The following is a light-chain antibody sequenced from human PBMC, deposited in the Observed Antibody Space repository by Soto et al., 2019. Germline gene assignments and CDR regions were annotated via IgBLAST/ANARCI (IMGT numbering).Light chain of an antibody. Sequence: QSALTQPASVSGSPGQSITISCTGTSSDVGGYNYVSWFQQHPGKAPKLMIYEVSNRPSGVSNRFSGSKSGNTASLTISGLQAEDEAFYSCFSYAGRDTLVVSGGGTQLTVL. CDR3: FSYAGRDTLVV. V-gene: IGLV2-14*01. CDR2: EVS. J-gene: IGLJ2*01. CDR1: SSDVGGYNY.